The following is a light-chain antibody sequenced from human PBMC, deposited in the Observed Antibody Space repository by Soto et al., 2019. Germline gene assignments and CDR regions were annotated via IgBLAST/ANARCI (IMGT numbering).Light chain of an antibody. CDR1: QYVGTR. CDR2: YTS. Sequence: EIVLTQSPATLSSSPGETATLSCRASQYVGTRLAWYQHKPGQAPRLLIYYTSNRATGIPARFSGSGSGTDFTLTISSLAPEDFAIYYCQQSYSTPLTFGGGTKVEI. J-gene: IGKJ4*01. V-gene: IGKV3-11*01. CDR3: QQSYSTPLT.